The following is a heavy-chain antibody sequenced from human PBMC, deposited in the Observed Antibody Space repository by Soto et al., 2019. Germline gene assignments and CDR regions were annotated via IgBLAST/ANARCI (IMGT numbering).Heavy chain of an antibody. J-gene: IGHJ6*02. CDR3: ARDVWFGESHGMDV. CDR2: IWYDGSNK. V-gene: IGHV3-33*01. D-gene: IGHD3-10*01. CDR1: GFTFSSYG. Sequence: PGGSLRLSCAASGFTFSSYGMHWVRQAPGKGLEWVAVIWYDGSNKYYADSVKGRFTISRDNSKNTLYLQMNSLRAEDTAVYYCARDVWFGESHGMDVWGQGTTVTVSS.